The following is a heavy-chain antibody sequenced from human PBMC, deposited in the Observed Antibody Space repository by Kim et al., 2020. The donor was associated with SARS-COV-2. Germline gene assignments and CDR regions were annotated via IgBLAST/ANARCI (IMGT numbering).Heavy chain of an antibody. CDR1: GYRITGYH. V-gene: IGHV1-2*06. CDR3: ASGGDMIVVRNNFGYFYYGMDV. CDR2: INPKSGDA. Sequence: ASVKVSCKASGYRITGYHMHWVRQAPGQGLEWMGRINPKSGDANYAQRFQGRVTMTRDTSINTVYMELSGLRSDDTAVYYCASGGDMIVVRNNFGYFYYGMDVWGQGTTVTVS. D-gene: IGHD3-22*01. J-gene: IGHJ6*02.